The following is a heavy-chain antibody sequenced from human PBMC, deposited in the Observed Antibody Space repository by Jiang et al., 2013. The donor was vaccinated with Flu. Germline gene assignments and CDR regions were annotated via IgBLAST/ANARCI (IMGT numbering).Heavy chain of an antibody. CDR1: GFTFSSYG. D-gene: IGHD2-2*01. CDR3: AREGYCSSTSCCFDY. J-gene: IGHJ4*02. V-gene: IGHV3-33*01. Sequence: SGFTFSSYGMHWVRQAPGKGLEWVAVIWYDGSNKYYADSVKGRFTISRDNSKNTLYLQMNSLRAEDTAVYYCAREGYCSSTSCCFDYWGQGTLVTVSS. CDR2: IWYDGSNK.